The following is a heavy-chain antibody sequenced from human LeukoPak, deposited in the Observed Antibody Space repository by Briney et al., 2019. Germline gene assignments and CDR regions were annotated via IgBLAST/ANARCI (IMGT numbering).Heavy chain of an antibody. V-gene: IGHV3-11*01. Sequence: GGSLRLSCAASGFTFSDYYMSWIRQAPGKGLEWVSYISSSGSPIYYADSVKGRFTISRDNAKNSLYLQMNSLRVEDTALYYCTRDGYNWGFDYWGQGTLLTVSS. CDR2: ISSSGSPI. D-gene: IGHD5-24*01. CDR1: GFTFSDYY. J-gene: IGHJ4*02. CDR3: TRDGYNWGFDY.